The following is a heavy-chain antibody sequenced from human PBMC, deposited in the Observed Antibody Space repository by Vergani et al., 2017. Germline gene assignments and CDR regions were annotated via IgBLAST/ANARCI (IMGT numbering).Heavy chain of an antibody. J-gene: IGHJ2*01. D-gene: IGHD3-16*01. CDR2: IDRNYGVK. Sequence: VEAGGGLVQPGGSLRLSCTASGFTFQAFAFHWVRQVSGRGLEWVSGIDRNYGVKNGNSFEGRFSISRDNAKKAVFLQMNNLRHEDTALYFCVKDNDYDADGTFVLWGRGTLVTVSS. CDR3: VKDNDYDADGTFVL. V-gene: IGHV3-9*01. CDR1: GFTFQAFA.